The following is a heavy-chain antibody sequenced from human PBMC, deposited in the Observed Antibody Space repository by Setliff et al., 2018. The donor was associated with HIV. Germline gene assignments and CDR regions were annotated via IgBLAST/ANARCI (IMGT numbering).Heavy chain of an antibody. CDR1: GYTLTELS. Sequence: ASVKVSCKVSGYTLTELSMHWVRQAPGKGLEWMGGFDPEDGETIYAQEFQGRVTMTEDTSTDTAYMELSSLRSEDTAVYYCATAVGVRYSSYAFDIWGQGTMVTVSS. D-gene: IGHD6-19*01. CDR3: ATAVGVRYSSYAFDI. J-gene: IGHJ3*02. CDR2: FDPEDGET. V-gene: IGHV1-24*01.